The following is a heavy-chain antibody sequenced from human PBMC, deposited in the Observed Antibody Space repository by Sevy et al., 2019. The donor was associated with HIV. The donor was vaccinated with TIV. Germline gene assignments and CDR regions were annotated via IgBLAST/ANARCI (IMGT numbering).Heavy chain of an antibody. CDR3: VRAYCSGGRCYSGAY. V-gene: IGHV1-18*01. D-gene: IGHD2-15*01. CDR1: GYTFTSYK. CDR2: VSAHNGDT. Sequence: ASVKVSCKTSGYTFTSYKITWVRQAPGQGLEWMGWVSAHNGDTNYAQRFRGRVTMTTDTSTSTAYIDLRSLRSDDTAVYYCVRAYCSGGRCYSGAYWGQGTLVTVSS. J-gene: IGHJ4*02.